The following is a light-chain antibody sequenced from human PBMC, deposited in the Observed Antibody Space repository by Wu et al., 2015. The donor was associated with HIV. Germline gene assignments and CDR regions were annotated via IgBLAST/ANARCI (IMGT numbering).Light chain of an antibody. CDR3: QQYGGSPPT. Sequence: EIVLTQSPGTLSLSPGERAILSCRASQSVSSRSVARYQQKPGQAPRLLIYGASSRATGIPDRFSGSGSGTDFTLTISRLEPEDLAVFYCQQYGGSPPTFGQGTKVEIK. V-gene: IGKV3-20*01. CDR2: GAS. CDR1: QSVSSRS. J-gene: IGKJ1*01.